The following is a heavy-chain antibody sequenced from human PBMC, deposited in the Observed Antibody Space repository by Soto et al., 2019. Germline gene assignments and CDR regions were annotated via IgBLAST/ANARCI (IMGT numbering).Heavy chain of an antibody. CDR3: ARLGYGSRWPIVYMDV. CDR2: ISNNGAHT. J-gene: IGHJ6*03. V-gene: IGHV3-64*01. Sequence: EAQLVESGGGLVQPGGSLRLSCAASGLTFSNYEMHWVRQAPGKGLEYVSGISNNGAHTDYAKSVKGRFTISRDNSENTLYLQMGSLRAEDMALYYCARLGYGSRWPIVYMDVWGKGTTVTVSS. D-gene: IGHD6-13*01. CDR1: GLTFSNYE.